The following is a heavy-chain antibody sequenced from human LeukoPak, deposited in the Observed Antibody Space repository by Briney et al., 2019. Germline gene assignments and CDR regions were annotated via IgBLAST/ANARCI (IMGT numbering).Heavy chain of an antibody. J-gene: IGHJ5*02. CDR2: IIPIFGTA. Sequence: SVKVSCKASGGTFSSYAVSWVRQAPGQGLEWMGGIIPIFGTANYAQKFQGRVTMTRGTSISTAYMEVSRLRSDDTAVYYCARDYGDYENWFDPWGQGTLVTVSP. V-gene: IGHV1-69*05. D-gene: IGHD4-17*01. CDR1: GGTFSSYA. CDR3: ARDYGDYENWFDP.